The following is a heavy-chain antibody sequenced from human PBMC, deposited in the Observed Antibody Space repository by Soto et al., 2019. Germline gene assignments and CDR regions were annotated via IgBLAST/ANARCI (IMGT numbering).Heavy chain of an antibody. CDR2: IKSKTDGGTT. CDR1: GFTFSNAW. Sequence: GGSLRLSCAASGFTFSNAWMSWVRQAPGKGLEWVGRIKSKTDGGTTDYAAPVKGRFTISRDDSKNTLYLQMNSLKTDYTAVYYCTTDVVVVPAAIDYWGQGTLVTVSS. D-gene: IGHD2-2*02. J-gene: IGHJ4*02. CDR3: TTDVVVVPAAIDY. V-gene: IGHV3-15*01.